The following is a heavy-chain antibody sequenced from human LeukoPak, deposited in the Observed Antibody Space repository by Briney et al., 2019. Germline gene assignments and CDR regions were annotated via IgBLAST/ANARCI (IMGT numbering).Heavy chain of an antibody. D-gene: IGHD2-2*01. CDR3: AKGEGIVVVPAAVPN. CDR2: ISGSGGST. CDR1: GFTFSSYA. V-gene: IGHV3-23*01. Sequence: AGSLRLSCAASGFTFSSYAMSWVRQAPGKGLEWFSAISGSGGSTYYADSVKGRFTISRDNSKNTLYLQMNSLRAEDTAVYYCAKGEGIVVVPAAVPNWGQGTLVTVSS. J-gene: IGHJ4*02.